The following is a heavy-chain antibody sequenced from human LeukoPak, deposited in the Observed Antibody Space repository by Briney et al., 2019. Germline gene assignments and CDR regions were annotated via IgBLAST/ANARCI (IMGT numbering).Heavy chain of an antibody. CDR2: ISGSGGST. CDR1: GFTFSSYG. CDR3: AKDGSGSYYSDY. V-gene: IGHV3-23*01. J-gene: IGHJ4*02. Sequence: GGSLRLSCAASGFTFSSYGMSWVRQAPGKGLEWVSAISGSGGSTYYADSVKGRFTISRDNSKNTLYLQMNSLRAEDTAVYYCAKDGSGSYYSDYWGQGTLVTVSS. D-gene: IGHD1-26*01.